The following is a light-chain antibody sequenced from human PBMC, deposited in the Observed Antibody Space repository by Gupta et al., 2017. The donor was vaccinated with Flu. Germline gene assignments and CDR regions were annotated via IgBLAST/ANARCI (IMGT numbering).Light chain of an antibody. J-gene: IGLJ3*02. CDR2: STS. CDR3: LLYFGSQRV. Sequence: STGAVTSGYYPNWFQQKPGQAPRALIYSTSNRHSWTPARFSGSLPRGNATLILSGVQPEDEADYYCLLYFGSQRVFGGGTKLTVL. V-gene: IGLV7-43*01. CDR1: TGAVTSGYY.